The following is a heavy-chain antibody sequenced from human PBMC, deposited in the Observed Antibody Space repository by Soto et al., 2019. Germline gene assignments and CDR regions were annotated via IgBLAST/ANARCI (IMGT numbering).Heavy chain of an antibody. D-gene: IGHD2-2*01. CDR1: GFTFSSHW. CDR2: ISGDGRTT. V-gene: IGHV3-74*01. CDR3: ARGVPNCSSSSCYFDF. J-gene: IGHJ4*02. Sequence: GGSLRLSCAASGFTFSSHWMNWVRQAPGKGLVWVSRISGDGRTTSHADSVKGRCTISRDNANNTLYLQMNILRVEDTAVYYCARGVPNCSSSSCYFDFWGQGILVTVSS.